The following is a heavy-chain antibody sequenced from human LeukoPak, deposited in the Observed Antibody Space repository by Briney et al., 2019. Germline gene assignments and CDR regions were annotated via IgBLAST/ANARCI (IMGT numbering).Heavy chain of an antibody. CDR1: GFTVSGYS. D-gene: IGHD3-10*01. CDR3: ARHGSITMVRGRLRYYYMDV. CDR2: ISGSGSYT. V-gene: IGHV3-23*01. J-gene: IGHJ6*03. Sequence: PGGSLRLSCAASGFTVSGYSMSWVRQAPGKGLEWVSAISGSGSYTDYADSVKGRFTISRDNSKNTLYLQMNSLRAEDTAVYYCARHGSITMVRGRLRYYYMDVWGKGTTVTISS.